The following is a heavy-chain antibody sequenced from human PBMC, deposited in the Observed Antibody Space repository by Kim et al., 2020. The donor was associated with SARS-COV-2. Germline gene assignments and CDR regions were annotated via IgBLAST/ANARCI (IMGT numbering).Heavy chain of an antibody. CDR3: ARDEWHGDTAMVFDY. CDR1: GFTFSSYA. CDR2: ISYDGSNK. J-gene: IGHJ4*02. Sequence: GGSLRLSCAASGFTFSSYAMHWVRQAPGKGLEWVAVISYDGSNKYYADSVKGRFTISRDNSKNTLYLQMNSLRAEDTAVYYCARDEWHGDTAMVFDYWGQGTLVTVSS. D-gene: IGHD5-18*01. V-gene: IGHV3-30*04.